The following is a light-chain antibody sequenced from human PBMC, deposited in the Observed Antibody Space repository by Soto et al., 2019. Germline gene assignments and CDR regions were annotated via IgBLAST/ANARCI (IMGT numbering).Light chain of an antibody. J-gene: IGLJ1*01. V-gene: IGLV2-14*03. Sequence: QSVLTQPASVSGSPGRSITISCTGTSSDVGRYNYVSWYQQHPGKAPKLRIYDVSNRPSGVSNRFSGSKSGNTASLTISGLQAEDEADYYCSSYTSSNTLVFGTGTKVTVL. CDR2: DVS. CDR1: SSDVGRYNY. CDR3: SSYTSSNTLV.